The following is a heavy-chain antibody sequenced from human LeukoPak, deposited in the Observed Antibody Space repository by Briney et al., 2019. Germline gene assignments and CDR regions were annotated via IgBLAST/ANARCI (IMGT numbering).Heavy chain of an antibody. CDR2: IYSGGST. D-gene: IGHD1-14*01. CDR3: ARDWSGDHHYYYGMDV. Sequence: QPGGSLRLSCAASGFTVSSNYMSWVRQAPGKGLEWVSVIYSGGSTYYADSVKGRFTISRDNSKNTLYLQMNSLRAEDTAVYYCARDWSGDHHYYYGMDVWGQGATVTVS. V-gene: IGHV3-66*01. J-gene: IGHJ6*02. CDR1: GFTVSSNY.